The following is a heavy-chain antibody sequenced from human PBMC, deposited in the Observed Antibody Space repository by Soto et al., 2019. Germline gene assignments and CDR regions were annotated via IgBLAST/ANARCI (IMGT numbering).Heavy chain of an antibody. CDR3: ARHGEYSSSDDPYWFDP. V-gene: IGHV4-39*01. Sequence: SETLSLTCTVSGGSISSSSYYWGWIRQPPGKGLEWIGSIYYSGSTYYNPSLKSRVTISVDTSKNQFSLKLSSVTAADTAVYYCARHGEYSSSDDPYWFDPWGQGTLVTVSS. CDR1: GGSISSSSYY. D-gene: IGHD6-6*01. CDR2: IYYSGST. J-gene: IGHJ5*02.